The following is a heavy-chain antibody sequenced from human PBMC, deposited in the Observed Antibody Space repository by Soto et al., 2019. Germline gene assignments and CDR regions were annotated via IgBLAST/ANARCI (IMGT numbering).Heavy chain of an antibody. D-gene: IGHD3-9*01. V-gene: IGHV1-69*13. CDR3: ARLSYYDILTGYQTATDSG. J-gene: IGHJ3*01. CDR2: IIPIFGTA. Sequence: ASVKVSCKASGGTFSSYAISWVRQAPGQGLDWMGGIIPIFGTANYAQKFQGRVTITADESTSTAYMELSSLRSEDTAVYYCARLSYYDILTGYQTATDSGWGQGTMVTVSS. CDR1: GGTFSSYA.